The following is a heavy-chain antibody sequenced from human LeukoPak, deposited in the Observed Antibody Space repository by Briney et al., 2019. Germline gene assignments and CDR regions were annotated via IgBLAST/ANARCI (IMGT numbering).Heavy chain of an antibody. J-gene: IGHJ4*02. CDR1: GFTFSYYW. CDR3: AREHYCGGDCYFDY. V-gene: IGHV3-21*01. D-gene: IGHD2-21*02. CDR2: ISSSSSYI. Sequence: GGSLRLSCEASGFTFSYYWMHWVRQAPGKGLEWVSSISSSSSYIYYADSVKGRFTISRDNARTSLYLQMNSLRAEDTAVYYCAREHYCGGDCYFDYWGQGTLVTVSS.